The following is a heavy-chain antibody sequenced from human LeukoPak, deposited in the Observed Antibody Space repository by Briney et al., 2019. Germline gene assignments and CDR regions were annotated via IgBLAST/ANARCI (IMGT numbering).Heavy chain of an antibody. Sequence: GGSLRLSCAASGFTFSSYGMHWVRQAPGKGLEWVAVISYDGSNKYYADSVKGRFTISRDNSKNTLYLQMNSLRAEDTAVYYCANDRPFVVVVAATPPLFDYWGQGTLATVSS. CDR3: ANDRPFVVVVAATPPLFDY. V-gene: IGHV3-30*18. J-gene: IGHJ4*02. CDR1: GFTFSSYG. CDR2: ISYDGSNK. D-gene: IGHD2-15*01.